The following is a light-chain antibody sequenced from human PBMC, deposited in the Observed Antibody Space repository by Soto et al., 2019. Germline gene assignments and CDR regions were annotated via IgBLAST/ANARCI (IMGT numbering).Light chain of an antibody. V-gene: IGLV2-18*02. CDR1: SSDVGSYNR. CDR3: SSSTSGSTFV. CDR2: EVT. J-gene: IGLJ2*01. Sequence: QSVLTQPPSVSGSPGQSVTISCTGTSSDVGSYNRVSWFQQPPGTAPKLMIYEVTNRPSGVPDRFSGSKSGNTASLTISGLQAEDEADYYCSSSTSGSTFVFGGGTKLTVL.